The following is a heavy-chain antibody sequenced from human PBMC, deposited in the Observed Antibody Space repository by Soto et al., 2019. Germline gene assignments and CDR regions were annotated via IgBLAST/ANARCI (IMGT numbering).Heavy chain of an antibody. CDR1: GFTFRSYV. CDR3: ARWGTTGGLDV. V-gene: IGHV3-33*05. D-gene: IGHD3-16*01. J-gene: IGHJ4*02. CDR2: TSYDGSNN. Sequence: QVHLVESGGGVVQPGTSLRLSCVGSGFTFRSYVIHWVRQAPGKGLEWVALTSYDGSNNFYGDSVKGRFTISRDNSRNTVELQMDSLRLEVTALYYCARWGTTGGLDVWGQGTLVSVSS.